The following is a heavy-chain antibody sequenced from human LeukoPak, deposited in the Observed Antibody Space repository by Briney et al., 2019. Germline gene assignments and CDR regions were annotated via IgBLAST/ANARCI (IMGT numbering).Heavy chain of an antibody. CDR3: TREAGNTRYFDY. CDR2: IYTSGST. CDR1: GGSISSYY. D-gene: IGHD1-1*01. V-gene: IGHV4-4*07. Sequence: PSETLSLTCTVSGGSISSYYWSWIWQPAGKGLEWIGRIYTSGSTNYNPSLKSRVTMTVDTSKNQFSLKLSSVTAADTAMYYCTREAGNTRYFDYWGQGTLVTVSS. J-gene: IGHJ4*02.